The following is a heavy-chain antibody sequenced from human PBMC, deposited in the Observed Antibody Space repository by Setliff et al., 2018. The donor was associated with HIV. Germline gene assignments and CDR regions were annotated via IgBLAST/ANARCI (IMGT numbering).Heavy chain of an antibody. J-gene: IGHJ4*02. CDR3: ARVRNPTVHTMYFDS. V-gene: IGHV3-48*03. CDR2: INPAGITM. Sequence: LSLTCGVSSGSINGYHWSWVRQAPGRGLEWLSYINPAGITMYYADSVRGRFTISRDNAQSSLYLQINSLRAEDTAFYYCARVRNPTVHTMYFDSWGQGTLVTVSS. CDR1: SGSINGYH. D-gene: IGHD4-4*01.